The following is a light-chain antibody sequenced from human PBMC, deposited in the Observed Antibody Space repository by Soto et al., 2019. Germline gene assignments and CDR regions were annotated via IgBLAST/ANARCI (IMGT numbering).Light chain of an antibody. V-gene: IGKV3-20*01. CDR1: QSVSNNY. J-gene: IGKJ1*01. CDR3: QQYSSLWT. CDR2: GAS. Sequence: EIVLTQSPGTLSLSPGERATLSCRTSQSVSNNYLAWYQQQPGQAPRLLIYGASSRATGIPDRFSGSGSGTDFTLSISRLEPEDFAVYYCQQYSSLWTFGQGTKVDI.